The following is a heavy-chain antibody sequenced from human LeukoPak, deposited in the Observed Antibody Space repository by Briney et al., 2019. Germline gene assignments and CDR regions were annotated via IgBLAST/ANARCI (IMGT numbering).Heavy chain of an antibody. J-gene: IGHJ3*02. CDR1: GFTFSTYS. D-gene: IGHD2-2*01. V-gene: IGHV3-48*04. CDR3: VVPAANDAFDI. CDR2: ISSSSSTI. Sequence: GGSLRLSCAASGFTFSTYSMNWVRQAPGKGLEWVSYISSSSSTIYYADSVKGRFTISRDNVKNSLYLQMNSLRAEDTAVYYCVVPAANDAFDIWGQGTMVTVSS.